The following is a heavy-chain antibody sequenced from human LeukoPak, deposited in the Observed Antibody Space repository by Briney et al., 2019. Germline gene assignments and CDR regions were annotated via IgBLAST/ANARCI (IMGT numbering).Heavy chain of an antibody. CDR1: GGSISSYY. CDR3: ARAGSEYYDFWSGYSNPDYFDY. Sequence: PSETLSLTCTVSGGSISSYYWSWIRQPAGKGLEWIGRIYTRGSTNYNPSLKSRVTMSVDTSKNQFSLKLSSVTAADTAVYYCARAGSEYYDFWSGYSNPDYFDYWGQGTLVTVSS. CDR2: IYTRGST. D-gene: IGHD3-3*01. V-gene: IGHV4-4*07. J-gene: IGHJ4*02.